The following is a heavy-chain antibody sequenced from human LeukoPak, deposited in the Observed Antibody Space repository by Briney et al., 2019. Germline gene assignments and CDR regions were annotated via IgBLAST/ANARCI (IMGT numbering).Heavy chain of an antibody. CDR2: IYSGGST. Sequence: SGGSLRLSCAASGFTVSSNYMSWVRQAPGKGLEWVSVIYSGGSTYYADSVKGRFTISRDNSKNTLYLQMNSLRAEDTAVYYCAKDQLWFGELGIGMDVWGQGTTVTVSS. CDR1: GFTVSSNY. J-gene: IGHJ6*02. CDR3: AKDQLWFGELGIGMDV. D-gene: IGHD3-10*01. V-gene: IGHV3-66*02.